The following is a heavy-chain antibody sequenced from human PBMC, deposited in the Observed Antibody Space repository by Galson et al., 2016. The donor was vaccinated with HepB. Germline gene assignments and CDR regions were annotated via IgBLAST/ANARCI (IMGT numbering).Heavy chain of an antibody. CDR2: ITGSGNT. Sequence: SLRLSCAASGLTFSINAMSWVRQAPGKGLEWVSVITGSGNTYYADSARGRFSTSRDNSKTTVDLQMNSLRAEDTAVYYCVRDVSRPETYFRHDYWGQGTLVTVSS. J-gene: IGHJ4*02. V-gene: IGHV3-23*01. CDR3: VRDVSRPETYFRHDY. CDR1: GLTFSINA. D-gene: IGHD3-10*01.